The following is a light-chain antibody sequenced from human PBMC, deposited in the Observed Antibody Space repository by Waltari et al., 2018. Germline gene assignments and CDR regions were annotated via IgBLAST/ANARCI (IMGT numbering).Light chain of an antibody. V-gene: IGLV3-19*01. CDR1: SLRRYY. CDR3: LSRDSSSTRV. Sequence: SSELTQDPAVSVALGQTVRITCQGDSLRRYYASWYQQRPGQAPFLVLYGHDNRPSGIPDRFSGSTSGNTASLTITRAQAEDAGVYYCLSRDSSSTRVFGGGTTLTVL. CDR2: GHD. J-gene: IGLJ3*02.